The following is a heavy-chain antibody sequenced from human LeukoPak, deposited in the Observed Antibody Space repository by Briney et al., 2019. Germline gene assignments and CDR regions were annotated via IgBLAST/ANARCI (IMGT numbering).Heavy chain of an antibody. D-gene: IGHD3-10*01. CDR1: GGSISSSSYY. CDR2: IYYSGST. Sequence: PSETLSLTCTVSGGSISSSSYYWGWIRQPPGKGLEWIGSIYYSGSTYYNPSLKSRVTISVDTSKNQFSLKLSSVTAADTAVYYCARLGYYYGSGSLLFDPWGQGTLVTVSS. CDR3: ARLGYYYGSGSLLFDP. V-gene: IGHV4-39*01. J-gene: IGHJ5*02.